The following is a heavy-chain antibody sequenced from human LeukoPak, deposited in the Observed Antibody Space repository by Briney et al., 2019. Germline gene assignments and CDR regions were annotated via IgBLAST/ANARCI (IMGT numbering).Heavy chain of an antibody. J-gene: IGHJ5*02. CDR2: IIPIFGTA. CDR1: GRTFSSYA. V-gene: IGHV1-69*13. D-gene: IGHD3-9*01. Sequence: ASVKVSCKASGRTFSSYAISWVRQAPGQGLEWMGGIIPIFGTANYAQKFQGRVTITADESTSTAYMELSSLRSEDTAVYYCASDRNRYYDILTGYSNWFDPWGQGTLVTVSS. CDR3: ASDRNRYYDILTGYSNWFDP.